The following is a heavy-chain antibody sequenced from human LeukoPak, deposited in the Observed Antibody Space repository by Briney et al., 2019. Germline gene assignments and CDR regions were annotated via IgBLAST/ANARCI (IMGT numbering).Heavy chain of an antibody. D-gene: IGHD3-3*01. CDR1: RGSISSSSHY. J-gene: IGHJ5*02. CDR3: ARSYFTVFGVYNWFDP. Sequence: SETLSLTCTVSRGSISSSSHYWVWSRQPPGKGLEWIGTIYYSGTTYYNPSLKSRVIISVDTSKNQFSLRLTSVTAADTAMYYCARSYFTVFGVYNWFDPWGQGALVTVSS. CDR2: IYYSGTT. V-gene: IGHV4-39*01.